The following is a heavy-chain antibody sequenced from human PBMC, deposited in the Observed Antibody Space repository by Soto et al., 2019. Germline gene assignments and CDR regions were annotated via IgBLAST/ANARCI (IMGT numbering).Heavy chain of an antibody. D-gene: IGHD2-2*03. Sequence: GGSLRLSCTASGFTFGGYAMSWFRQAPGKGLEWVGFIRSKAYGGTTEYAASVKGRFTISRDDSKSIAYLQMNSLKTEDTAVYYCTRMDIVVVPAAVDYWGQGTLVTVSS. CDR3: TRMDIVVVPAAVDY. CDR2: IRSKAYGGTT. CDR1: GFTFGGYA. J-gene: IGHJ4*02. V-gene: IGHV3-49*03.